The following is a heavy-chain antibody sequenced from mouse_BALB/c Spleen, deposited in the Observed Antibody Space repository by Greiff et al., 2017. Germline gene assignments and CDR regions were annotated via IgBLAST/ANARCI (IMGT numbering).Heavy chain of an antibody. D-gene: IGHD2-1*01. Sequence: EVQGVESGPGLVKPSQSLSLTCTVTGYSITSDYAWNWIRQFPGNKLEWMGYISYSGSTSYNPSLKSRISITRDTSKNQFFLQLNSVTTEDTATYYCAYYGNYVPWFAYWGQGTLVTVSA. CDR2: ISYSGST. V-gene: IGHV3-2*02. J-gene: IGHJ3*01. CDR3: AYYGNYVPWFAY. CDR1: GYSITSDYA.